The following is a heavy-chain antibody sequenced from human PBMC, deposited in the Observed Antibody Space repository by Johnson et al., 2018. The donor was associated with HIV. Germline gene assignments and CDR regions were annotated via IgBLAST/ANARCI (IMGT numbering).Heavy chain of an antibody. Sequence: VQLVESGGGVVRPGGSLRLSCAASGFTFSNAWMSWVRQAPGMGLQWVGRIKSKTDGGTTDYAAPVKDRFTISRDDSKNTLYLQMNSLKTEDTAVYYCTTGTIAAAGLDAFDIWGQGTMVT. CDR3: TTGTIAAAGLDAFDI. J-gene: IGHJ3*02. CDR2: IKSKTDGGTT. D-gene: IGHD6-13*01. CDR1: GFTFSNAW. V-gene: IGHV3-15*01.